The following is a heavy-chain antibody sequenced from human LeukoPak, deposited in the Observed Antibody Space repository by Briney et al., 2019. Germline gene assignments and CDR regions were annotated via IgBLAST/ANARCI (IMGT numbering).Heavy chain of an antibody. J-gene: IGHJ4*02. D-gene: IGHD3-22*01. Sequence: GGSLRLSCAASGFTFSSYAMSWVRQAPGKGLEWVSVISGSGGSTYYADSVKGRFTISRDNSKNTLYMQMNSLRAEDTAVYYCARAAYDSSGHLTLWGQGTLVTVSS. CDR2: ISGSGGST. CDR3: ARAAYDSSGHLTL. V-gene: IGHV3-23*01. CDR1: GFTFSSYA.